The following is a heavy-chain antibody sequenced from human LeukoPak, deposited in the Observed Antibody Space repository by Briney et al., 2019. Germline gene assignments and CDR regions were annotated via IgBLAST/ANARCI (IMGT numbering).Heavy chain of an antibody. CDR2: IYHSGST. CDR1: GYSISSGYY. Sequence: PSETLSLTCAVSGYSISSGYYWGWIRQPPGKGLEWIGSIYHSGSTYYNPSLKSRVTISVGTSKNQFSLKLSSVTAADTAVYYCARRRDGYFDYWGQGTLVTVSS. J-gene: IGHJ4*02. V-gene: IGHV4-38-2*01. CDR3: ARRRDGYFDY. D-gene: IGHD5-24*01.